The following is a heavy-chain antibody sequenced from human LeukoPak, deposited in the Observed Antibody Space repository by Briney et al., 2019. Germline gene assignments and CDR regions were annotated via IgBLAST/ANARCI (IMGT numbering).Heavy chain of an antibody. J-gene: IGHJ6*02. D-gene: IGHD5-24*01. V-gene: IGHV4-59*12. CDR1: GGSISSYY. Sequence: SETLSLTCTVSGGSISSYYWSWIRQPPGKGLEWIGYIYYSGSPNYNPSLKSRVTISLDTSKNQFSLKMSSVTAADTAVYYCARDCCRDGYNTASRYYYYGMDVWGQGTTVTVSS. CDR2: IYYSGSP. CDR3: ARDCCRDGYNTASRYYYYGMDV.